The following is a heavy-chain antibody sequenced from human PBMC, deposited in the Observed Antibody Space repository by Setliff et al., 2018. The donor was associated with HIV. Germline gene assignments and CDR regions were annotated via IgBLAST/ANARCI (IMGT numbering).Heavy chain of an antibody. Sequence: SETLSLTCSVSGGSISAYYWSWIRQPPGKGLEWIGYMYTSGSVNYNPSLNSRVTISVDTSKNQFSLKVNSVTAADTAVYYCARSPRIGVAGEFEYWGQGTLVTVS. CDR1: GGSISAYY. V-gene: IGHV4-4*08. CDR3: ARSPRIGVAGEFEY. J-gene: IGHJ4*02. CDR2: MYTSGSV. D-gene: IGHD6-19*01.